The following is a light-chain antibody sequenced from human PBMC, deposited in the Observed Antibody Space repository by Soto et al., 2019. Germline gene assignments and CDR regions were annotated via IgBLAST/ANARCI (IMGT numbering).Light chain of an antibody. CDR3: HHYDASPPYT. CDR1: RSFASSY. Sequence: IVLTQSPVTLSLSPGERATLSCRASRSFASSYLGWYQQKPGQAPRLLIYAASTRATGVPDRFSGSGSATDFTLTISRLEPEDSAVYYCHHYDASPPYTFGQGTKLEIK. J-gene: IGKJ2*01. V-gene: IGKV3-20*01. CDR2: AAS.